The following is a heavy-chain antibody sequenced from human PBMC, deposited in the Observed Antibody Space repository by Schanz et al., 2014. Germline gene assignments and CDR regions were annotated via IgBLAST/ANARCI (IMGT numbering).Heavy chain of an antibody. J-gene: IGHJ4*02. CDR2: ISTFRNEDT. CDR1: GYTFTNFF. CDR3: ARGFDFWDR. Sequence: QVHLVQSGAEVHKPGASVKVSCKASGYTFTNFFLHWVRQAPGQGPEFMGWISTFRNEDTNSAQRFQGRLTMTTDTSTSTAYMELRSLRSDDTAVYYCARGFDFWDRWGQGTLVIVSS. D-gene: IGHD3-3*01. V-gene: IGHV1-18*04.